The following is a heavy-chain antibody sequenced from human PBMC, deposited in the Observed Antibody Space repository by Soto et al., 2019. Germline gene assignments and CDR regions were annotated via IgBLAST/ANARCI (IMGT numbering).Heavy chain of an antibody. J-gene: IGHJ4*02. CDR1: GFTFSNYD. V-gene: IGHV3-13*01. Sequence: EVQLVESGGGLVQPGGSLRLSCAASGFTFSNYDMPWVRQVTGKGLAWVSTIGTAGDTYYPGSVKGRFTISRENAKNSLYLQMNSLRAEDTAVYYCARGRLISLYYFDYWGQGTLVTVSS. D-gene: IGHD2-15*01. CDR2: IGTAGDT. CDR3: ARGRLISLYYFDY.